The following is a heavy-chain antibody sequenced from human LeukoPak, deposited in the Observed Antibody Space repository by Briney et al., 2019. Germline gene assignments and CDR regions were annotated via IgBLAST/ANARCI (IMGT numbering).Heavy chain of an antibody. Sequence: GGSLRLSCAASGFTFSSYSMNWVRQAPGKGLEWVSSISSSSSYIYYADSVKGRFTISRDNAKNSLYLQMNSLRAEDTAVYYCARDREVTPPYYDILTGYRDAEYFQHWGQGTLVTVSS. V-gene: IGHV3-21*01. J-gene: IGHJ1*01. CDR1: GFTFSSYS. CDR3: ARDREVTPPYYDILTGYRDAEYFQH. D-gene: IGHD3-9*01. CDR2: ISSSSSYI.